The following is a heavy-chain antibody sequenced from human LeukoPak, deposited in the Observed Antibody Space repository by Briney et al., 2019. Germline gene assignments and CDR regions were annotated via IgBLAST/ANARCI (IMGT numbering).Heavy chain of an antibody. Sequence: SETLSLTCTVSGGSISSYYWSWIRQPPGKGLEWIGYIYYSGSTNYNPSLKSRVTISVDTSKNQSSLKLSSVTAADTAVYYCARTQETNWNDAYNWFDPWGQGTLVTVSS. CDR3: ARTQETNWNDAYNWFDP. D-gene: IGHD1-20*01. CDR2: IYYSGST. J-gene: IGHJ5*02. V-gene: IGHV4-59*08. CDR1: GGSISSYY.